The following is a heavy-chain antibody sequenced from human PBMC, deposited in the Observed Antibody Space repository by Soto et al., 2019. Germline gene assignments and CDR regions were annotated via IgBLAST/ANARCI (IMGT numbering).Heavy chain of an antibody. CDR3: TVDTDGPDY. CDR1: GFTFTSSA. J-gene: IGHJ4*02. V-gene: IGHV1-58*01. D-gene: IGHD4-4*01. CDR2: IVVGSGNA. Sequence: SAKVSCKTSGFTFTSSAVQWVRQTRGQGLEWIGWIVVGSGNAKYSQKFQERVTITRDMSSDTAYLEMSSLRHGDTAVYYCTVDTDGPDYWGQGTLVTVSS.